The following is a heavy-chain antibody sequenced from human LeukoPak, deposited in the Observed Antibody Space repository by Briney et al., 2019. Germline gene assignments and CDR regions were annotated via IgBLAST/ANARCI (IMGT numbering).Heavy chain of an antibody. CDR3: ARHNYDFWSVHMDV. Sequence: GGSLRLSCAASGFTFSSYSMNWVRQAPGKGLEWVSFISTSSSYIHNADSVKGRFTISRDNSKNTLYLQMNSLRAEDTAVYYCARHNYDFWSVHMDVWGKGTTVTVSS. J-gene: IGHJ6*03. CDR1: GFTFSSYS. D-gene: IGHD3-3*01. CDR2: ISTSSSYI. V-gene: IGHV3-21*04.